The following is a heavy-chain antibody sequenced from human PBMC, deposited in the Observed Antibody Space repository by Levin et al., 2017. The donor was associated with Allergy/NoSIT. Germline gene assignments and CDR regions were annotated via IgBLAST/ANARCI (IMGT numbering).Heavy chain of an antibody. CDR2: INHSGST. Sequence: GSLRLSCAVYGESFTGYYWNWIRQPPGKGLEWIGEINHSGSTSYNTSLKSRVTISVDTSKNQFSLKLKSVTAADTAVYHCARAYSTSWFDYFDSWGQGTLVTVSS. CDR3: ARAYSTSWFDYFDS. V-gene: IGHV4-34*01. D-gene: IGHD6-13*01. J-gene: IGHJ4*02. CDR1: GESFTGYY.